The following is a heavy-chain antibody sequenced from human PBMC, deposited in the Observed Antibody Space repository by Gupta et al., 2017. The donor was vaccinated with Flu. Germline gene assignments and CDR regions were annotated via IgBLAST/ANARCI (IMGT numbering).Heavy chain of an antibody. CDR3: ARQLGLRWPFDY. V-gene: IGHV4-59*01. CDR1: GGPISSYY. J-gene: IGHJ4*02. Sequence: QVQLQESGPGLVKPSETLPLTCSASGGPISSYYWSWSRQPPGKGLEWIGYIYYSGSTNYNPSLKSRVTISVDTSKNQFSLKLSSVTAADTAVYYCARQLGLRWPFDYWGQGTLVTVSS. CDR2: IYYSGST. D-gene: IGHD4-23*01.